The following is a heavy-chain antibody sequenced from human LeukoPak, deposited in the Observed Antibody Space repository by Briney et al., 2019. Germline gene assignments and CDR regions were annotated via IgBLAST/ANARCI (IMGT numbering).Heavy chain of an antibody. D-gene: IGHD2-8*01. J-gene: IGHJ3*02. CDR2: INLDVST. CDR1: GGSFSDYY. V-gene: IGHV4-34*01. CDR3: ARGGRMVYALRVQNDAFDI. Sequence: PAETLSLTCAVYGGSFSDYYWSWIRQPPGKGLEWMGEINLDVSTNYNPSLKRRVTIPIDTPRNQFSLKLSSVTAADTAVYYCARGGRMVYALRVQNDAFDIWGQGTMLTVSS.